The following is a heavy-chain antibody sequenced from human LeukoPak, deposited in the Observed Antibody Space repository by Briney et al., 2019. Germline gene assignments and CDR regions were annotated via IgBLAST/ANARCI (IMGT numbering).Heavy chain of an antibody. J-gene: IGHJ4*02. CDR3: TRFDGYGAETFDY. CDR1: GYTLTELS. Sequence: ASVKVSCKVSGYTLTELSMHWVRQAPGKGLEWMGGFDPEDGETIYAQKFQGRVTITRDTSASTAYMELSSLRSEDTAVYYCTRFDGYGAETFDYWGQGTLVTVSS. CDR2: FDPEDGET. V-gene: IGHV1-24*01. D-gene: IGHD4-17*01.